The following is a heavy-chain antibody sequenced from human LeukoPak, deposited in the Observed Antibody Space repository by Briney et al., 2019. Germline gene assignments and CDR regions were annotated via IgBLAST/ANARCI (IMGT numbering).Heavy chain of an antibody. J-gene: IGHJ4*02. D-gene: IGHD5-18*01. Sequence: QTGGSLRLSCAASGFTFSNAWMSWVRQAPGKGLEWVAMMKRDGGEKHYVDSVRGRFTISRDNAKNSLYLQMDSLRDEDTAVYYCASLDTAHPSGVHWGQGTLVTVSS. V-gene: IGHV3-7*01. CDR2: MKRDGGEK. CDR1: GFTFSNAW. CDR3: ASLDTAHPSGVH.